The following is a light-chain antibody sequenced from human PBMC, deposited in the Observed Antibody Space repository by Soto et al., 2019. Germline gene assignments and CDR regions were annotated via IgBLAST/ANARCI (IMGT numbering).Light chain of an antibody. CDR1: ESISIW. J-gene: IGKJ1*01. CDR2: KAS. V-gene: IGKV1-5*03. CDR3: LQFNTFPWT. Sequence: DIQMTQSPSTLSASVGDTVTITCRASESISIWLAWYQQKPGKAPNLLINKASSLQSEVPSRFSGSGSGTEFTLTISSLQPDDFATYYCLQFNTFPWTFGQGTKVDIK.